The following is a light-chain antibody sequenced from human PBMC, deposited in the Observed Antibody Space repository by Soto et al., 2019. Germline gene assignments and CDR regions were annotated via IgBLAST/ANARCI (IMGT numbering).Light chain of an antibody. J-gene: IGKJ1*01. V-gene: IGKV3-20*01. CDR1: QSVASY. CDR3: QQYGSSGT. CDR2: DAS. Sequence: EIVLTQSPATLSLSPGERATLSCRASQSVASYLAWYQHKPGQAPRLLFYDASNRATGIPDRFSGSGSGTDFTLTISRLEPEDFAVYYCQQYGSSGTFGQGTKVDIK.